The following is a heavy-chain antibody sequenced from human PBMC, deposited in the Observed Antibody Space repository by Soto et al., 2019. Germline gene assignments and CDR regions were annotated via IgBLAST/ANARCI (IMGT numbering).Heavy chain of an antibody. CDR1: DYSISSGYY. CDR2: IYHSGST. CDR3: TRRGSSGTPVDY. J-gene: IGHJ4*02. V-gene: IGHV4-38-2*01. Sequence: SETLSLTCGVSDYSISSGYYWGWIRQPPGKGLEWIGNIYHSGSTHYNPALKSRVTISVDTSKNQFSLKLKSVTAADTAVYYCTRRGSSGTPVDYWGQGILVTVSS. D-gene: IGHD1-26*01.